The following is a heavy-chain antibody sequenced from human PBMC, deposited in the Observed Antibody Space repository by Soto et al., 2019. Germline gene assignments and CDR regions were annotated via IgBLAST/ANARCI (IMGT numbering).Heavy chain of an antibody. J-gene: IGHJ4*02. Sequence: QVQIVQSGAEVKKPGASVKVSCKTSGYTFTLYTIHWVRQAPGQRLEWMGWINTGNGNTKYSQRFQGRVTMSRDTSASTAYMELGSLTSEDTAVYYCAKLGGGYIFGPYLDYWGQGTLVTVSS. CDR2: INTGNGNT. CDR3: AKLGGGYIFGPYLDY. D-gene: IGHD5-18*01. V-gene: IGHV1-3*04. CDR1: GYTFTLYT.